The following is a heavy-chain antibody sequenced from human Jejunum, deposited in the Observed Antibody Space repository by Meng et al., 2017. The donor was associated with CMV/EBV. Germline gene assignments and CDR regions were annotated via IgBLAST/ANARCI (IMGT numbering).Heavy chain of an antibody. Sequence: FTFSSYGMHWVPQAPGKGLEWVAFIRDDGSNKYYRDSVKGRFTISRDNSKSTLYLQMNSLRAEDTAVYYCAKRSEWPSTSNYFDYWGQGTLVTVSS. CDR1: FTFSSYG. D-gene: IGHD3-3*01. V-gene: IGHV3-30*02. CDR2: IRDDGSNK. J-gene: IGHJ4*02. CDR3: AKRSEWPSTSNYFDY.